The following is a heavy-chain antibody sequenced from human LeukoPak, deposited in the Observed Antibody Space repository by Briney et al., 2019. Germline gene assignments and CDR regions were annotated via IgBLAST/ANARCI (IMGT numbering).Heavy chain of an antibody. D-gene: IGHD3-22*01. V-gene: IGHV4-61*02. CDR3: ASPHYYDSSGSEY. CDR2: IYTSGST. J-gene: IGHJ4*02. CDR1: GGSISSGSYY. Sequence: SETLSPTCTVSGGSISSGSYYWSWIRQPAGKGLEWIGRIYTSGSTNYNPSLKSRVTISVDTSKNQFSLKLSSVTAADTAVYYCASPHYYDSSGSEYWGQGTLVTVSS.